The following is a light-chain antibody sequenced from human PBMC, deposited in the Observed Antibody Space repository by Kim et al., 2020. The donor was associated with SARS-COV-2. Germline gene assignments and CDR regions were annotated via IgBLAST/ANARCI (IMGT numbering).Light chain of an antibody. CDR3: QQYGSSPWT. J-gene: IGKJ1*01. Sequence: LSPGESATLTCRASQSVSTTYLAWYQQKPGQAPRVLIYGASSRVTGIPDRFSGSGSGADFTLTISRLEPEDFAVYYCQQYGSSPWTFGQGTKLEI. CDR2: GAS. CDR1: QSVSTTY. V-gene: IGKV3-20*01.